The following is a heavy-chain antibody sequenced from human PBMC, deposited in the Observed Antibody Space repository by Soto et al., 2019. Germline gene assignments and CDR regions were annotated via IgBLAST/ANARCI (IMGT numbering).Heavy chain of an antibody. J-gene: IGHJ4*02. CDR3: ARAPGAAIDY. CDR1: GYTFTSYA. CDR2: INAGNGNT. V-gene: IGHV1-3*01. Sequence: QVQLVQSGAEVKKPGASVKVSCKASGYTFTSYAMHWVRQAPGQRLEWMGWINAGNGNTKYSPKFQGRVTITRDTSASTAYMELSSLRSEDTAVYYCARAPGAAIDYWGQGTLVTVSS.